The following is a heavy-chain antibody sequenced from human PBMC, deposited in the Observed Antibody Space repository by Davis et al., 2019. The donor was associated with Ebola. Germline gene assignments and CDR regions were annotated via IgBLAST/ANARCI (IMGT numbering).Heavy chain of an antibody. CDR2: ISGSGGST. CDR1: GFTFSSYA. Sequence: GESLKISCAASGFTFSSYAMRWVRQAPGKGLEWVSAISGSGGSTYYADSVKGRFNISRDNSKNTLYLQMNSLRAEDTAVYYCAKGLVAATLVYYYYYGMDVWGQGTTVTVSS. V-gene: IGHV3-23*01. D-gene: IGHD2-15*01. J-gene: IGHJ6*02. CDR3: AKGLVAATLVYYYYYGMDV.